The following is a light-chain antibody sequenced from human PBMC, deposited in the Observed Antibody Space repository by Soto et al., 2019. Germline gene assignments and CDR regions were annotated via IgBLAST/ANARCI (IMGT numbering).Light chain of an antibody. CDR2: DVS. V-gene: IGKV1-13*02. J-gene: IGKJ5*01. Sequence: AIQLTQSPSSLSASVGGRFTITCRASQGISHALVWYQQKPGKLPKFLIFDVSSLETGVPPRFSGSGSGTEFTLTISSLQSEDFATYYCQQSYSTPRITFGQGTRLEIK. CDR3: QQSYSTPRIT. CDR1: QGISHA.